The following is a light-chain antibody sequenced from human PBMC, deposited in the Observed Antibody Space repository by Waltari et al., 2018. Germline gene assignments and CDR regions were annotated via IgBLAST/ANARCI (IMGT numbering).Light chain of an antibody. Sequence: DIQMTQSPSSVSVSVGDRVIITCRASQDISRWLAWYQQTPGKAPKFLIYDASTLQSGVPSRFSGTGSGTEFTLTISSLQPEDFATYYCQHGNTFPLTFGGGTKVEIK. V-gene: IGKV1-12*01. CDR2: DAS. CDR1: QDISRW. CDR3: QHGNTFPLT. J-gene: IGKJ4*01.